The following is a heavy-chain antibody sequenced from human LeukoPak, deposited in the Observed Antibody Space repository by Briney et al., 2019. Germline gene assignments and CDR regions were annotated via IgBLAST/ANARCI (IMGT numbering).Heavy chain of an antibody. CDR1: GFTFSSYG. V-gene: IGHV3-30*03. J-gene: IGHJ4*02. D-gene: IGHD3-22*01. Sequence: GGSLRLSCAASGFTFSSYGMHWIRQAPGKGLEWVAVISYDGSNKYYADSVKGRFTISRDNSKNSLYLQMNSLRAEDAAVYYCARDRDSSGSYSYYFDYWGQGTLVTVSS. CDR2: ISYDGSNK. CDR3: ARDRDSSGSYSYYFDY.